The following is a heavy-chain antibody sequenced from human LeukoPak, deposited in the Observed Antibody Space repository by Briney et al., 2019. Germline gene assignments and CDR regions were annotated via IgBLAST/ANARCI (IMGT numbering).Heavy chain of an antibody. Sequence: PGGSLRLSCAASGITLSSNGMHWVRQAPGKGLDWVAFMRYDGSNQYYADSVKGRFTISRDTSRNTVYLHMNGLRAEDTAVYYCARLPDILSDDFAYWGQGTLVTVSS. J-gene: IGHJ4*02. V-gene: IGHV3-30*02. CDR3: ARLPDILSDDFAY. D-gene: IGHD2-15*01. CDR2: MRYDGSNQ. CDR1: GITLSSNG.